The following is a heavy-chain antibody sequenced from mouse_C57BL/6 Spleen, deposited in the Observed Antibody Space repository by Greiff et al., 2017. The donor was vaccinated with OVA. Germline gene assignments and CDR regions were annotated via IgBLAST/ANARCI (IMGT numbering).Heavy chain of an antibody. CDR1: GYAFTSYW. J-gene: IGHJ2*01. Sequence: QVQLQQSGAELAKPGASVKLSCKASGYAFTSYWMHWVKQRPGQGLEWIGYINPSSGYTKYNQKFKDKATLTADKSSSTAYMQLSSLTYEDSAVYYCAQIRETADYFDYWGQGTTLTVSS. CDR3: AQIRETADYFDY. D-gene: IGHD4-1*01. CDR2: INPSSGYT. V-gene: IGHV1-7*01.